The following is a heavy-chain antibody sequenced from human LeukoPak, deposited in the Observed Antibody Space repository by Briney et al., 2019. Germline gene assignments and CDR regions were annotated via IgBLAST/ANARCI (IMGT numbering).Heavy chain of an antibody. D-gene: IGHD4-23*01. V-gene: IGHV4-34*01. CDR1: GGSFSGYY. Sequence: KPSETLSLTCAVYGGSFSGYYWSWIRQPPGKGLEWIGEINHSGSTNYNPSLKSRVTISVDTSKNQFSLKLSSVTAADTAVYYCARLYDYGGNSFWFDPWGQGTLVTVSS. J-gene: IGHJ5*02. CDR3: ARLYDYGGNSFWFDP. CDR2: INHSGST.